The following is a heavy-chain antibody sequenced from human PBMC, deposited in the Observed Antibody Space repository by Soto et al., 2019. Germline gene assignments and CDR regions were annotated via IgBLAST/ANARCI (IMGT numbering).Heavy chain of an antibody. Sequence: PSETLSLTCTVSGGSISSYYWSWIRQPPGKGLEWIGYIYYSGSTNYNPSLKSRVTISVDTSKNQFSLKLSSVTAADTAVYYCARGGGWYEEYYYYGMDVWGQGTTVTVSS. CDR1: GGSISSYY. D-gene: IGHD6-19*01. CDR2: IYYSGST. J-gene: IGHJ6*02. CDR3: ARGGGWYEEYYYYGMDV. V-gene: IGHV4-59*01.